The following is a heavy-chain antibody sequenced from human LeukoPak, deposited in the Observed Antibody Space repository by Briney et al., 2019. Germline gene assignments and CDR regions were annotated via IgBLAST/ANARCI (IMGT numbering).Heavy chain of an antibody. V-gene: IGHV4-38-2*02. J-gene: IGHJ4*02. D-gene: IGHD5-18*01. CDR1: TYSISSGYY. Sequence: SETLSLTCTVSTYSISSGYYWGWIRQPPGKGLEWIGNIYHNGNTYYNPSLKSRVTISVDTSKKQFSLKLRTATAADTAVYYCARIEAVTRGYNHAYYFDYWGQGTLVTVSS. CDR3: ARIEAVTRGYNHAYYFDY. CDR2: IYHNGNT.